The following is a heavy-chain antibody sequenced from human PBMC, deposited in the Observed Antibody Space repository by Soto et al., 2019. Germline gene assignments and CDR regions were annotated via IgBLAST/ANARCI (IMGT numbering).Heavy chain of an antibody. Sequence: EVQLVETGGGLIQPGGSLRLSCAASGFIVSSHYMSWVRQAPGKGLEWVSAIYSGGSTYYTDSVEGRFTISRDVSKNILYLQMNSLRADDTAVYYCARDRGDCSSVSCYGSFYYGMDVRGQGTTVIVSS. D-gene: IGHD2-2*01. V-gene: IGHV3-53*02. CDR3: ARDRGDCSSVSCYGSFYYGMDV. CDR2: IYSGGST. CDR1: GFIVSSHY. J-gene: IGHJ6*02.